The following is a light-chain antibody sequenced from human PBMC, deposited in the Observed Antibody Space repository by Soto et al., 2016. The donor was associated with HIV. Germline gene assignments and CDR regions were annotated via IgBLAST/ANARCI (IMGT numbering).Light chain of an antibody. J-gene: IGLJ2*01. CDR1: NVGSKS. V-gene: IGLV3-21*03. CDR2: DDS. Sequence: SYELTQPPSLSVAPRKTARITCGGNNVGSKSVHWYQQKPGQAPVLVVYDDSDRPSGIPERFSGSNSGNTATLTISRVEVEDEADYFCQVWDSRADNLFGGGTKLTVL. CDR3: QVWDSRADNL.